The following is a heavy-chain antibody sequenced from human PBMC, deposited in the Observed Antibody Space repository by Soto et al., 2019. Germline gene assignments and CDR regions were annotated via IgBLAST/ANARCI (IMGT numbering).Heavy chain of an antibody. J-gene: IGHJ6*02. CDR3: ARDHLILPAHDFFYGSDV. D-gene: IGHD2-21*02. CDR1: GFIFSMYS. CDR2: IPQDGVDG. V-gene: IGHV3-7*03. Sequence: GGSLRLSCEVSGFIFSMYSMSWVRQTPGKGLEWVAKIPQDGVDGHYADAVKGRFTISRDNGKNSLYLQMNNLRAEDTAVYYCARDHLILPAHDFFYGSDVWGRGAAVTVSS.